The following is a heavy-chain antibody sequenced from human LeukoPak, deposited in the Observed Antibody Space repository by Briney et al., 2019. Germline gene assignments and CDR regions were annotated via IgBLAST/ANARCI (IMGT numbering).Heavy chain of an antibody. J-gene: IGHJ4*02. Sequence: GGSLRLSCAASVFIFSIYVMNWVRQALGKGLEWISYISSSGTTIYYADSVKGRFTISRDNAKNSLYLQMNSLRAEDTAVYYCARDNGGYPYYFDYWGQGTLVTVSS. CDR1: VFIFSIYV. CDR3: ARDNGGYPYYFDY. V-gene: IGHV3-48*03. D-gene: IGHD1-26*01. CDR2: ISSSGTTI.